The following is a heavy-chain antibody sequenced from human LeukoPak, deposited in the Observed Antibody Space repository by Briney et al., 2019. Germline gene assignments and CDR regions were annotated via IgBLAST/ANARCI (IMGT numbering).Heavy chain of an antibody. Sequence: GGSLRLSCAASGFTLSTYWMSWVRQAPGKGLEWLANIKQDGSEKYYVDSVKGRFTISRDNVENSLDLQMNSLRVEDTAVYYCTRGPGGYDSSGAPWGEGTLVTVSS. CDR2: IKQDGSEK. CDR1: GFTLSTYW. D-gene: IGHD3-22*01. J-gene: IGHJ4*02. CDR3: TRGPGGYDSSGAP. V-gene: IGHV3-7*01.